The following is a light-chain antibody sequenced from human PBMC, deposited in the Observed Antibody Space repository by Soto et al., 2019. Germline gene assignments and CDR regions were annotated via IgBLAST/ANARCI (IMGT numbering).Light chain of an antibody. Sequence: IVMTQSPATLSVSPGDEVTLSCRASENVGTNLAWYQQKPGQAPRLLIYGSSTRATGIQATFSGSGSGTEFTLTISSLQSEESAIYYCQQYNNWGLSFGGGTKVEIK. CDR2: GSS. CDR1: ENVGTN. J-gene: IGKJ4*01. CDR3: QQYNNWGLS. V-gene: IGKV3D-15*01.